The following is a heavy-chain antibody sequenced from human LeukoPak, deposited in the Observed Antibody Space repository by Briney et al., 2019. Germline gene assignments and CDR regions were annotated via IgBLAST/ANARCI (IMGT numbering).Heavy chain of an antibody. Sequence: GGSLRLSCAASGLIFSTYSMNWVRKAPGKGLEWVSYISSTDSTIYYADSVQGRFTISRDNAKNSLYLLMNSLRAEDTAVYYCARDLDGAVAFDIWGQGTMVTVSS. CDR1: GLIFSTYS. CDR3: ARDLDGAVAFDI. D-gene: IGHD1-1*01. V-gene: IGHV3-48*01. CDR2: ISSTDSTI. J-gene: IGHJ3*02.